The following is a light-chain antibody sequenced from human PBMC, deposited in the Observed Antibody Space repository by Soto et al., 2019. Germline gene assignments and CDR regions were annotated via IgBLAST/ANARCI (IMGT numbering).Light chain of an antibody. Sequence: EVVLTQSPGTLSLSPGERVTISCLASQSVSSTSLAWYQQKPGQTPRLLIYGASSRATGTPDRISGSGSGTDFTLTISRLEPEDFAVYYCQQYGSSPPWTFGQGTKVDIK. J-gene: IGKJ1*01. CDR1: QSVSSTS. CDR3: QQYGSSPPWT. CDR2: GAS. V-gene: IGKV3-20*01.